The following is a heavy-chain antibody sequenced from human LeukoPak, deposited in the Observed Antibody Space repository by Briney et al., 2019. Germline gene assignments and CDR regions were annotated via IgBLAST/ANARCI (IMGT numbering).Heavy chain of an antibody. CDR1: GGTFSSYT. Sequence: GSSVKVSCKASGGTFSSYTIRWVRQAPGQGLEWMGRIIPILVIANYAQKFQGRVTITADKSTSTAYMELSSLRSEDTAVYYCARGIRSSFAFDIWGQGTMVTVSS. V-gene: IGHV1-69*02. CDR2: IIPILVIA. D-gene: IGHD2-21*01. CDR3: ARGIRSSFAFDI. J-gene: IGHJ3*02.